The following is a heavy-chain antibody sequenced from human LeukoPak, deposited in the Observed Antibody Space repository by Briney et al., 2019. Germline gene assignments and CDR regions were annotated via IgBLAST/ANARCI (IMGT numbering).Heavy chain of an antibody. Sequence: SVKVSCKASGGTFSSYAISWVRQAPGQGLEWMGRIIPIFGTANYAQKFQGRVTITTDESTSTAYVELSSLRSEDTAVYYCARDPENYYDSSGLRYWGQGTLVTVSS. CDR1: GGTFSSYA. CDR3: ARDPENYYDSSGLRY. D-gene: IGHD3-22*01. CDR2: IIPIFGTA. J-gene: IGHJ4*02. V-gene: IGHV1-69*05.